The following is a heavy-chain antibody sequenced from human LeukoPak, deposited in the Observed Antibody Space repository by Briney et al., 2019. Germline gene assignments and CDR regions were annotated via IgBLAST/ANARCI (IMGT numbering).Heavy chain of an antibody. J-gene: IGHJ6*03. V-gene: IGHV1-2*02. CDR3: ARDRRGSGSYYNVFDYYYYYYMDV. CDR1: GYTFTGYY. CDR2: INPNSGGT. D-gene: IGHD3-10*01. Sequence: ASVKVSCKASGYTFTGYYMHWVRQVPGQGLEWMGWINPNSGGTNYAQKFQGRVTMTRDTSISTAYMELRSLRSDDTAVYYCARDRRGSGSYYNVFDYYYYYYMDVWGKGTTVTISS.